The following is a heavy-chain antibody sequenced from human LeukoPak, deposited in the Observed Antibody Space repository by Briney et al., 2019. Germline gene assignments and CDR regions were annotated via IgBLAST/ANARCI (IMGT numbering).Heavy chain of an antibody. Sequence: VASVKVSCKASGGTFSSYAISWVRQAPGQRLEWMGGIIPIFGTANYAQTFQGRVTITADESTSTAYMELSSLRSEDTAVYYCAGGAYRELLWFGELLSPLYYYGMDVWGKGTTVTVSS. CDR3: AGGAYRELLWFGELLSPLYYYGMDV. V-gene: IGHV1-69*13. CDR2: IIPIFGTA. CDR1: GGTFSSYA. D-gene: IGHD3-10*01. J-gene: IGHJ6*04.